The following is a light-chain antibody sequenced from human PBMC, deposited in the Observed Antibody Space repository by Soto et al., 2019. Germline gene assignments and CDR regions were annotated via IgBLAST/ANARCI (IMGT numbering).Light chain of an antibody. J-gene: IGKJ1*01. CDR2: DAS. CDR1: QRISGW. V-gene: IGKV1-5*01. CDR3: QQYNSYSRT. Sequence: IHRTHSPSTLSAAVGDRVIITCRASQRISGWLAWYQQKPGKAPKLLIYDASSLESGVPSRFSGSGSGTEFTLTISSLQPDDFATYYCQQYNSYSRTFGQGTKVDIK.